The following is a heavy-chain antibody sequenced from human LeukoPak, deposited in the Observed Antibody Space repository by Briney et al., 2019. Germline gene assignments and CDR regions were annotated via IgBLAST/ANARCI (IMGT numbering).Heavy chain of an antibody. CDR3: AGDTEGNWFDP. J-gene: IGHJ5*02. CDR1: GYTFTSYG. V-gene: IGHV1-69*04. CDR2: IIPILGIA. Sequence: ASVKVSCKASGYTFTSYGISWVRQAPGQGLEWMGRIIPILGIANYAQKFQGRVTITADKSTSTAYMELSSLRSEDTAVYYCAGDTEGNWFDPWGQGTLVTVSS.